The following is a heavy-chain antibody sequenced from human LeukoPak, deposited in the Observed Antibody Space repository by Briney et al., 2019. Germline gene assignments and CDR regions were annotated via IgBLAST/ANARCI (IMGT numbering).Heavy chain of an antibody. V-gene: IGHV3-21*01. CDR2: ISSSSSYI. CDR3: AKDNMVRGVICYFDY. CDR1: AFSFSSYS. J-gene: IGHJ4*02. D-gene: IGHD3-10*01. Sequence: GGSLRLSCAASAFSFSSYSMNCVRHPPRKGLEWVSSISSSSSYINYADSVEGRFTLSIDNAKNSPYLQMNSLGAEDTGVYYCAKDNMVRGVICYFDYWGQGTLVTVSS.